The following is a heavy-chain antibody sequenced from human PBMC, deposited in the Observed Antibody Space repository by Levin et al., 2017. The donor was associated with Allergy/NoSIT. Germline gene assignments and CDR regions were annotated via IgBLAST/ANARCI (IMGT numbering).Heavy chain of an antibody. CDR1: GFIFSTYG. CDR2: ITPSGSNE. Sequence: PGGSLRLSCAASGFIFSTYGMQWVRQAPGEGLQWVALITPSGSNEYYADSVKGRFTISRDNSKNTVFLQMNGLRDDDTAVYYCAKGGDFDLWGQGTLVTVSS. D-gene: IGHD2-21*02. J-gene: IGHJ5*02. V-gene: IGHV3-30*18. CDR3: AKGGDFDL.